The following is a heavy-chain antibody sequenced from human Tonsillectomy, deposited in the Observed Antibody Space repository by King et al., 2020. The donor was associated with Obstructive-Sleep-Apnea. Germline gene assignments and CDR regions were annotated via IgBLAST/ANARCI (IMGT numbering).Heavy chain of an antibody. Sequence: VQLVESGGGLVQPGRSLRLSCAASGFTFDDYAMHWVRQAPGKGLEWVSGISWNSGSIGYADSVKGRFTISRDNAKNSLYLQINSLRAEDTALYYCAKDLSSGWYGPAYYWGQGTLVTVS. CDR2: ISWNSGSI. D-gene: IGHD6-19*01. CDR1: GFTFDDYA. J-gene: IGHJ4*02. CDR3: AKDLSSGWYGPAYY. V-gene: IGHV3-9*01.